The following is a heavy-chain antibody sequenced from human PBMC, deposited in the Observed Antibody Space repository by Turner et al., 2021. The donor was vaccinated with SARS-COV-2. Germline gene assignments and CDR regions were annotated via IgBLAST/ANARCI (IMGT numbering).Heavy chain of an antibody. Sequence: QLQLHESGTGLVSPAQTMSLTCTVASGSISSSASYWGWFRQPPGKGLEWIGRFFYSGSTYYSPSLKMRITISVDTSKNQFSLNLSSVTAADTAVYYCARQVSILGRWLAPFDSWGQGTLVTVSS. D-gene: IGHD6-19*01. J-gene: IGHJ4*02. CDR3: ARQVSILGRWLAPFDS. CDR2: FFYSGST. V-gene: IGHV4-39*01. CDR1: SGSISSSASY.